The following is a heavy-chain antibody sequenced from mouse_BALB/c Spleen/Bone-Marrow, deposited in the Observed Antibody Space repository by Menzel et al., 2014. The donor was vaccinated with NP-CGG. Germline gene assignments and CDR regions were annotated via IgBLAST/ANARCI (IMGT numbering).Heavy chain of an antibody. V-gene: IGHV1S137*01. CDR1: GYTFTDYA. Sequence: QVQLQHSGAELVRPGVSVKISCKGSGYTFTDYALHWVKQSHAKSLEWIGIISTYYGDASYNQKFKGKATMTVDKSSSTAYMELARLTSEDSAIYYCARVSYDYFDHWGQGTTLTVSS. D-gene: IGHD1-1*01. CDR3: ARVSYDYFDH. J-gene: IGHJ2*01. CDR2: ISTYYGDA.